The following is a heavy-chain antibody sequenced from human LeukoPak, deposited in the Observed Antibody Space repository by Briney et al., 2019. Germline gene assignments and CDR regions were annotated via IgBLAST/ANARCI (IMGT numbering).Heavy chain of an antibody. D-gene: IGHD3-10*01. V-gene: IGHV3-9*01. CDR2: ISWNSGSI. CDR3: ARDPPMVRGVLARSP. J-gene: IGHJ5*02. CDR1: GFTFDDYA. Sequence: GGSLRLSCAASGFTFDDYAMHWVRQAPGKGLEWVSGISWNSGSIGYADSVKGRFTISRDNAKNSLYLQMNSLRAEDTAAYYCARDPPMVRGVLARSPWGQGTLVTVSS.